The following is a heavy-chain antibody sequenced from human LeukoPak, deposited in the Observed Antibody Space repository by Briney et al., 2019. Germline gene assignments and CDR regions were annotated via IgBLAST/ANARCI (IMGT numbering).Heavy chain of an antibody. Sequence: TGGSLRLSCAASGFTFSTYAMSWVRQAPGKGLEWGSAISGSGGSTNYADSVKGRVTVSRDNSKSTLYLQMNSLRAEDTAVYYCAKSSYYDSSGYYREYYFDYWGQGTLVTVSS. V-gene: IGHV3-23*01. D-gene: IGHD3-22*01. CDR1: GFTFSTYA. CDR3: AKSSYYDSSGYYREYYFDY. J-gene: IGHJ4*02. CDR2: ISGSGGST.